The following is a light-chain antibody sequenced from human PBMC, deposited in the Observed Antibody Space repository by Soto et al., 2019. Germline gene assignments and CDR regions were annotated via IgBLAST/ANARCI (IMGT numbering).Light chain of an antibody. Sequence: IQMTHSPSTRSGSVGDGVTITCRASQTISSWLAWYQQKPGKAPKLLIYKASTLKSGVPSRFSGSGSGTEFTLTISSLQPDDFATYYCQHYNSYSEPFGQGTRLE. CDR2: KAS. CDR3: QHYNSYSEP. J-gene: IGKJ5*01. V-gene: IGKV1-5*03. CDR1: QTISSW.